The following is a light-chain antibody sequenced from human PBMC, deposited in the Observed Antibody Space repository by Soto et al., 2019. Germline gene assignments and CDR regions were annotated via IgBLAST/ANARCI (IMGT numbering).Light chain of an antibody. J-gene: IGLJ1*01. Sequence: QSVLTQPASVSGSPGQSITISCTGTSSDVGGYNYVSWYQQLPNKAPKLMIYEVSNRPSGVSNRFSGSKSGNTASLTISGLQAEDEADYYCSSYTSSSTPYVFGTGTKVTVL. CDR1: SSDVGGYNY. CDR3: SSYTSSSTPYV. CDR2: EVS. V-gene: IGLV2-14*01.